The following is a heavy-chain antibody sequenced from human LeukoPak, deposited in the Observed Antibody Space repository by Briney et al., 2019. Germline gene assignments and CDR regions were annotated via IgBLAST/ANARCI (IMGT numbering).Heavy chain of an antibody. CDR3: ARELSPVVKYYFDD. D-gene: IGHD3-22*01. V-gene: IGHV3-23*01. J-gene: IGHJ4*02. Sequence: GGSLRLSCAASGFTFSSYAMSWVRQAPGKGLEWVSAIDGYGGTTYYADSVKGRFTISRDNSKNTLYLQMNSLRAEDTAVYYCARELSPVVKYYFDDWGQGTLVTVSS. CDR1: GFTFSSYA. CDR2: IDGYGGTT.